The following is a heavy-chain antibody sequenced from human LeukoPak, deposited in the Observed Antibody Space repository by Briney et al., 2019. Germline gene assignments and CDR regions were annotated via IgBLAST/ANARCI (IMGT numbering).Heavy chain of an antibody. CDR3: AKDLSPGVY. CDR1: GFIFSDYY. CDR2: ISGSGTST. J-gene: IGHJ4*02. V-gene: IGHV3-23*01. D-gene: IGHD2-8*01. Sequence: GGSLRLSCAASGFIFSDYYMSWVRQAPGKGLEWVSAISGSGTSTYYADSVKGRFTISRDNSKNTLYLQMDSLRAEDTAVYYCAKDLSPGVYWGQGTLVTVSS.